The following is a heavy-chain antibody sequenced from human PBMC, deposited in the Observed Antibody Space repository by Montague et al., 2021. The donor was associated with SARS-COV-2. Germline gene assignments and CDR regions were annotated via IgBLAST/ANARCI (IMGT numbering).Heavy chain of an antibody. V-gene: IGHV1-18*01. Sequence: SVKVSCKASGYTFTSYGISWVRQAPGQGLEWMGWISAYNGNTNYAQKLQGRVTMTTDTSTSTAYMELRSLRSDDTAVYYCAGSGYDFWSGYYPRWYYGMDVWGQGTTVTVSS. J-gene: IGHJ6*02. CDR2: ISAYNGNT. CDR3: AGSGYDFWSGYYPRWYYGMDV. CDR1: GYTFTSYG. D-gene: IGHD3-3*01.